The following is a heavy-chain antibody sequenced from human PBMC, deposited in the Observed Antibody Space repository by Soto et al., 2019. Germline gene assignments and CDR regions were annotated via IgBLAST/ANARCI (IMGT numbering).Heavy chain of an antibody. Sequence: PSETLSLTCIVSGCSISNVNDCWSWILHRPDKGLEWIGHIYSGGSIYNNPSLTSRVTISVDTSKNQFSLQLSSVSAADTAVYYCARGPSGNKVAYWGQGTLLTVPS. D-gene: IGHD1-1*01. CDR2: IYSGGSI. V-gene: IGHV4-30-4*01. CDR3: ARGPSGNKVAY. CDR1: GCSISNVNDC. J-gene: IGHJ4*02.